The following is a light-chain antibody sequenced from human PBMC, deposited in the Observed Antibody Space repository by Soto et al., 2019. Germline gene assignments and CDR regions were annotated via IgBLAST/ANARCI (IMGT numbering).Light chain of an antibody. CDR3: IHKRV. J-gene: IGLJ1*01. V-gene: IGLV2-14*01. CDR1: SSDVGGYNY. CDR2: DVS. Sequence: QSALTQPASVSGSPGQSITISCTGTSSDVGGYNYVSWYQQHPGKAPKLMIYDVSNRPSGVSNRFSGSKSGNTASLTISGLQAEDEADYYCIHKRVFGTGTNSPS.